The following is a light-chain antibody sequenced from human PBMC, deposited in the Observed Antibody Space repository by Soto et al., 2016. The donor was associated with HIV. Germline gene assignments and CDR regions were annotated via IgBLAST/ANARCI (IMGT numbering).Light chain of an antibody. J-gene: IGKJ1*01. CDR2: DAS. CDR3: QQYYDTSPE. CDR1: QGVRGS. Sequence: DILLTQSPSSLSASVRDRVSITCRASQGVRGSLAWYRHGPGKAPEIILFDASKLESGVPPRFSGTGSGAAYTLTINGLQPEDFATYYCQQYYDTSPEFGQGTKV. V-gene: IGKV1-NL1*01.